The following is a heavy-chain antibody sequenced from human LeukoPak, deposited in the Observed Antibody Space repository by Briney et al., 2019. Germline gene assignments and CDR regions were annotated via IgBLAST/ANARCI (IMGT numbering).Heavy chain of an antibody. Sequence: GALRLSCAASGFTFDDYGMSWVRQAPGKGLEWVSGINWNGGSTGYADPVKGRFTISRDNAKNSLYLQMNSLRAEDTALYYCARGGIAARPHDYWGQGTLVTVSS. CDR2: INWNGGST. J-gene: IGHJ4*02. CDR1: GFTFDDYG. V-gene: IGHV3-20*04. D-gene: IGHD6-6*01. CDR3: ARGGIAARPHDY.